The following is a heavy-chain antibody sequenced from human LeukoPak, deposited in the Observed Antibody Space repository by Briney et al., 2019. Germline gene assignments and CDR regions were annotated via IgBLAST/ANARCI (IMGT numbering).Heavy chain of an antibody. J-gene: IGHJ4*02. CDR2: ISAYNGNT. D-gene: IGHD4-17*01. Sequence: ASVKVSCKASGYTFTSYGISWVRQAPGQGLEWMGWISAYNGNTNYAQKLQGRVTMTKDTSTSTAYMELRSLRSDDTAVYYCASSPGTVTTPGYWGQGTLVTVSS. CDR3: ASSPGTVTTPGY. CDR1: GYTFTSYG. V-gene: IGHV1-18*01.